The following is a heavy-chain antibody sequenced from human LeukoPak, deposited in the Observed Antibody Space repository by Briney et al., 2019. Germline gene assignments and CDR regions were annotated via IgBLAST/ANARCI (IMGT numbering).Heavy chain of an antibody. CDR2: ISYDGSNK. CDR3: ARVLGGYSGYGDY. J-gene: IGHJ4*02. Sequence: GGSLRLSCAASGFTFSSFWMNWVRQAPGKGLEWVAVISYDGSNKYYADSVKGRFTISRDNSKNTLYLQMNGLRAEDTAVYYCARVLGGYSGYGDYWGRGTLVTVSS. CDR1: GFTFSSFW. D-gene: IGHD5-12*01. V-gene: IGHV3-30-3*01.